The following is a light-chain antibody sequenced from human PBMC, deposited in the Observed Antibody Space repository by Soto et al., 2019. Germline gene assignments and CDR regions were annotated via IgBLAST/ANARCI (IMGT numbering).Light chain of an antibody. Sequence: EIVLTQSPGTLSLSPGERATLSCRASQSVSPYLAWYQHKPGQAPRLLIYGASSRATGIPDRFSGSGSGTDFTLTISRLEPEYFAVYFCQQYSSSPPVTFGPGTKVDIK. V-gene: IGKV3-20*01. CDR3: QQYSSSPPVT. CDR2: GAS. J-gene: IGKJ3*01. CDR1: QSVSPY.